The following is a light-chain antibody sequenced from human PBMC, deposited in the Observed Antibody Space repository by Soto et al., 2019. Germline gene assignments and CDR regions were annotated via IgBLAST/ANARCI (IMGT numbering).Light chain of an antibody. CDR2: GTS. Sequence: DIVLTRSPGTLSLSPGERATLSCRASQSLSTSYLAWYQQKPGQAPRLLTYGTSSRASGIPDRFSGSGSGTDFTLTISRLEPEDFAVYYCQNYGSSSLTFGGGTKVEIK. CDR1: QSLSTSY. CDR3: QNYGSSSLT. J-gene: IGKJ4*01. V-gene: IGKV3-20*01.